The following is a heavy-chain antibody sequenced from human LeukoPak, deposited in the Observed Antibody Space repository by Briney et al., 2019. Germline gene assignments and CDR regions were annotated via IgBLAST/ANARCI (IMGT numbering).Heavy chain of an antibody. CDR3: LLYRAGSSWYWFDP. Sequence: SETLSLTCTVCGGSLSSYYWSWIRQPPGRGLEWIGYIYYSGSTIYNPSLKSRVTISVDTSKNQFSLKLSSVTAADTAVYYWLLYRAGSSWYWFDPWGQGTLVTVSS. V-gene: IGHV4-59*01. D-gene: IGHD6-13*01. J-gene: IGHJ5*02. CDR2: IYYSGST. CDR1: GGSLSSYY.